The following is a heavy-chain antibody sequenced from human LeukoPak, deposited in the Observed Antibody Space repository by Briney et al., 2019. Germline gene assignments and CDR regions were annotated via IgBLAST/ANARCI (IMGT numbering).Heavy chain of an antibody. V-gene: IGHV1-69*04. CDR3: ARVRDYYDSSGYYAFDI. D-gene: IGHD3-22*01. CDR2: IIPILGIA. CDR1: GGTFSSYA. J-gene: IGHJ3*02. Sequence: SVKVSCKASGGTFSSYAISWARQAPGQGLEWMGRIIPILGIANYAQKFQGRVTITADKSTSTAYMEVSSLRSEDTAVYYCARVRDYYDSSGYYAFDIWGQGTMVTVSS.